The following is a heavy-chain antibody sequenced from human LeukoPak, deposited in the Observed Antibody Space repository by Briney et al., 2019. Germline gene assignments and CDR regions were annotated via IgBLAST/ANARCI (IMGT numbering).Heavy chain of an antibody. Sequence: GGSLRLSCAASGFTFSSYAMSWVRQAPGQGLEWVSVIYFGGTTYYADSVKGRFTISRDNSKNTVYLQMNSLRVEDTAVYYCARGDGVYVYWGQGTLVTVSS. D-gene: IGHD5/OR15-5a*01. CDR2: IYFGGTT. CDR3: ARGDGVYVY. J-gene: IGHJ4*02. CDR1: GFTFSSYA. V-gene: IGHV3-53*01.